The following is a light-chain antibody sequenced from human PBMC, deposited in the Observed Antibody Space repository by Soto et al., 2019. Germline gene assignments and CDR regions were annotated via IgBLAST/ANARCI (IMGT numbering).Light chain of an antibody. CDR2: KVS. CDR1: QSLLYSNGNTY. V-gene: IGKV2-30*01. Sequence: DVVMTQSPLSLSVTLGQPASISCSSSQSLLYSNGNTYLNWFQQRPGQPPRRLIYKVSNRDSGVPDRVSGSGSGTDFTLKISRVEAEDVGLYYCMQGTHRPVTFGQGTKLEIK. J-gene: IGKJ2*01. CDR3: MQGTHRPVT.